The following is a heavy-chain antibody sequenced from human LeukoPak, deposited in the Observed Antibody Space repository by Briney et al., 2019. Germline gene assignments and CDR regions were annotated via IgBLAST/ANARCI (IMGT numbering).Heavy chain of an antibody. D-gene: IGHD4-17*01. CDR2: ISGGSYNT. CDR1: GFTVSSYY. J-gene: IGHJ4*02. Sequence: GGFLRLSCVASGFTVSSYYVSWVRRAPGKGLEWVSVISGGSYNTYYAVSVKGRFTISRDNSKNTVYLQMNSLRAEDTAVYYCAKVDYGDKAPLDYWGQGTLVTVSS. CDR3: AKVDYGDKAPLDY. V-gene: IGHV3-23*01.